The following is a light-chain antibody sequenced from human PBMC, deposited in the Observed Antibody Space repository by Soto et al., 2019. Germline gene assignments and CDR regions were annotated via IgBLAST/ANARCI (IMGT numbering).Light chain of an antibody. CDR2: SNN. J-gene: IGLJ3*02. CDR1: ISNIGSNY. CDR3: AAWYDSMSGWV. V-gene: IGLV1-47*02. Sequence: QSVLTQPPSASGTPGQRVTISCSGSISNIGSNYVYWYQQLPGTTPKLLIYSNNQRPSWVPDRCSGSKSGTYAALAISGLRSEDDADYYCAAWYDSMSGWVFGGGTQLTVL.